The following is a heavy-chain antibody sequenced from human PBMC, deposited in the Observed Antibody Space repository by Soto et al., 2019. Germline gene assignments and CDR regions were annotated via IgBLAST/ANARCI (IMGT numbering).Heavy chain of an antibody. J-gene: IGHJ1*01. V-gene: IGHV3-48*03. CDR3: ARVGSHFQH. Sequence: GGSLRLSCAASGFIFSDFEMNWVRQAPGKGLEWVSSISKSSDTIYYAASVQGRFTISRDNTESSLSLQMNSLRAEDTGVYYRARVGSHFQHWGQGTLVTVSS. CDR1: GFIFSDFE. CDR2: ISKSSDTI. D-gene: IGHD2-15*01.